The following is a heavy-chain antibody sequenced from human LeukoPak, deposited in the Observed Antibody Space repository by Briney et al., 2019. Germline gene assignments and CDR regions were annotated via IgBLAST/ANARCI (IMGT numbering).Heavy chain of an antibody. J-gene: IGHJ4*02. Sequence: ASVKLSCKASGYTFTLYYIHWVRQAPGQGLEWLGRINPNTGATHFAQKFQARVTMARDTSITTAYMELSGLKSDDAAVYFCAREDLIAVSGQTFDFWGQGTLVSVSS. V-gene: IGHV1-2*06. D-gene: IGHD6-19*01. CDR1: GYTFTLYY. CDR3: AREDLIAVSGQTFDF. CDR2: INPNTGAT.